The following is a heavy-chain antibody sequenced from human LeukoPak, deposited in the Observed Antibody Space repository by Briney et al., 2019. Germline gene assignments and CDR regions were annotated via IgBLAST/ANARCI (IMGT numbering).Heavy chain of an antibody. CDR2: ISGDGGST. Sequence: PGGSLRLSCAASGFTFSNYALNWVRQAPGKALEWVSAISGDGGSTYYADSVKGRFTISRDNSKNSLYLQMNSLGAEDTAVYYCAKGAEFCTTTCPVDYYYFYYYYMDVWGKGTTVTVSS. D-gene: IGHD2-2*01. CDR1: GFTFSNYA. J-gene: IGHJ6*03. CDR3: AKGAEFCTTTCPVDYYYFYYYYMDV. V-gene: IGHV3-23*01.